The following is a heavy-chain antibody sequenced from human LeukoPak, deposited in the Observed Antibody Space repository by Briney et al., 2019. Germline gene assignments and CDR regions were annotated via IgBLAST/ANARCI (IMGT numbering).Heavy chain of an antibody. CDR3: AKDQPRAYFDS. CDR2: IWYDGSNK. CDR1: GFTFSSYG. Sequence: GGSLRLSGAASGFTFSSYGMHWVRQAPGKGLEWVAVIWYDGSNKYYADSVKGRFTISRDNSKNTMYLQMNSLRAEDTAAYYCAKDQPRAYFDSWGQGTLVTVSS. V-gene: IGHV3-30*02. J-gene: IGHJ4*02. D-gene: IGHD2-2*01.